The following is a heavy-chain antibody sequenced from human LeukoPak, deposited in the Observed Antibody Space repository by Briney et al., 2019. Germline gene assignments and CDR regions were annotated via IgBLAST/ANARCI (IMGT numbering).Heavy chain of an antibody. CDR3: ARSIPGDNYYDILTGYYTHYYYYYGMDV. V-gene: IGHV4-39*01. Sequence: MSSETLSLTCTVSGGSISSSSYYWGWIRQPPGKGLEWIGSIYYSGSTYYNPSLKSRVTISVDTSKNQFSLKLSSVTAADTAVYYCARSIPGDNYYDILTGYYTHYYYYYGMDVWGQGTTVTVSS. CDR2: IYYSGST. D-gene: IGHD3-9*01. J-gene: IGHJ6*02. CDR1: GGSISSSSYY.